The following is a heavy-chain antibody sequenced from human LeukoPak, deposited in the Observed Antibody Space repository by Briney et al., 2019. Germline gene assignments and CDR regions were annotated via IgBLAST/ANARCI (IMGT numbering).Heavy chain of an antibody. Sequence: SQTLSLTCTVSGGSITSGDYYWSWIRQPPGKGLEWIGYIYYSGSTYYNPSLKSRVTISVDTSKNQLSLKLSSVTAADTAVYYCARGYSSSWHQYFDLWGRGTLVTVSS. V-gene: IGHV4-30-4*01. J-gene: IGHJ2*01. D-gene: IGHD6-13*01. CDR3: ARGYSSSWHQYFDL. CDR1: GGSITSGDYY. CDR2: IYYSGST.